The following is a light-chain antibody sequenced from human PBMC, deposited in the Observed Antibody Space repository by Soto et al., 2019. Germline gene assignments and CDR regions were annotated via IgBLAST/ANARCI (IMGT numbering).Light chain of an antibody. CDR3: SSYTTSSTWL. V-gene: IGLV2-14*01. Sequence: QSALTQPASVSGSPGQSITISCTGTSSDVGGYDYVSWYQQHPDKAPKLIIYGVTDRPSGVSDRFSGSKSGNTASLTISGLQAEDESDYYCSSYTTSSTWLFGGGTKLTVL. CDR1: SSDVGGYDY. CDR2: GVT. J-gene: IGLJ3*02.